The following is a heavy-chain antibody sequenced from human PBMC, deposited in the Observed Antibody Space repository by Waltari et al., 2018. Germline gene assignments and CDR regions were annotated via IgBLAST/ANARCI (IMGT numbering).Heavy chain of an antibody. V-gene: IGHV3-33*01. Sequence: QVQLVESGGGVAQPGRSLRLSCAASGFPFSSYGMHWVRPAPGKGLEWVAVLWYDGSNKYYADSVKGRFTISRDNSKNTLYLQMNSLRAEDTAVYYCARDSGSYYRPDAFDIWGQGTMVTVSS. CDR2: LWYDGSNK. J-gene: IGHJ3*02. D-gene: IGHD1-26*01. CDR3: ARDSGSYYRPDAFDI. CDR1: GFPFSSYG.